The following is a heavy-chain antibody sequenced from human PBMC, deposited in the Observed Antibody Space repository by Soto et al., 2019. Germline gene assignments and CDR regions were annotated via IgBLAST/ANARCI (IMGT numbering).Heavy chain of an antibody. V-gene: IGHV3-30*18. CDR2: ISYDGRNK. CDR3: AKDVVVGATTGLGDYYYYYGMDV. J-gene: IGHJ6*02. Sequence: QVQLVESGGGVVQPGRSLRLSCAASGFTFSSYGMHWVRQAPGKGLEWVAVISYDGRNKYYADSVKGRFTISRDNSKNTLYLQMNSRRAEDTAVYYCAKDVVVGATTGLGDYYYYYGMDVWGQGTTVTVSS. CDR1: GFTFSSYG. D-gene: IGHD1-26*01.